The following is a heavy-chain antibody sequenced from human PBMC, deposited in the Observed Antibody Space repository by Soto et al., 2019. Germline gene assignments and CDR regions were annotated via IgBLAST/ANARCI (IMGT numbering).Heavy chain of an antibody. D-gene: IGHD6-13*01. Sequence: ASVKVSCKASGYTFTSYGISWLRQSPGQGLEWMGWISAYNGNTNYAQKLQGRVTMTTDTSTSTAYMELRSLRSDDTAVYCCAGAYSGAAAGSFDYWGQGTLVTVSS. CDR3: AGAYSGAAAGSFDY. J-gene: IGHJ4*02. CDR2: ISAYNGNT. CDR1: GYTFTSYG. V-gene: IGHV1-18*01.